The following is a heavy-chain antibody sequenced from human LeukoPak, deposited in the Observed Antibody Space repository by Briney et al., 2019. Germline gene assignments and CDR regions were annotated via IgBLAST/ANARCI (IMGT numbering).Heavy chain of an antibody. CDR2: IYSGGST. CDR1: GFTFSNFA. D-gene: IGHD5-18*01. CDR3: ARDKFLLGSHGTFDI. V-gene: IGHV3-66*01. Sequence: PGGSLRLSCAASGFTFSNFAMSWIRQAPGKGLEWVSVIYSGGSTYYADSVKGRFTISRDNSKNTLYLQMNSLRAEDTAVYYCARDKFLLGSHGTFDIWGQGTMVTVSS. J-gene: IGHJ3*02.